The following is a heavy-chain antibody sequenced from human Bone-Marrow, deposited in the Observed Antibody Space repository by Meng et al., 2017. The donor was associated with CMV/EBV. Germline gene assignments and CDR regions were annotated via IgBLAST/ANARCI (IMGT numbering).Heavy chain of an antibody. CDR3: ATGSGSPWRY. V-gene: IGHV3-74*01. J-gene: IGHJ4*02. D-gene: IGHD3-3*01. CDR1: GLIFSTYW. Sequence: GGSLRLSCAASGLIFSTYWMHWVRQAPGKGLVWVARINSDGTSTLYADSVKGRFTISRDNANNTLYLQMNSLRAEDTAVYYCATGSGSPWRYWGQGTLGTVSS. CDR2: INSDGTST.